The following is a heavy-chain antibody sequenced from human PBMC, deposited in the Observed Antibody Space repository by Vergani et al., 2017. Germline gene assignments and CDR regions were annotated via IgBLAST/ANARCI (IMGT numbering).Heavy chain of an antibody. V-gene: IGHV4-34*01. CDR2: INHSGST. CDR3: ARDVKANDAFDI. Sequence: QVQLQQWGAGLLKPSETLSLTCAVYGGSFSGYYWSWIRQPPGKGLEWIGEINHSGSTNYNPSLKHRVTISVDTSKNQFSLKLSSVTAADTAVYYCARDVKANDAFDIWGQGTMVTVSS. J-gene: IGHJ3*02. CDR1: GGSFSGYY.